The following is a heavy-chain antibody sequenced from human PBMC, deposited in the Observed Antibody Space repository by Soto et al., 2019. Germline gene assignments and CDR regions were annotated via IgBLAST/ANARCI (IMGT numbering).Heavy chain of an antibody. J-gene: IGHJ4*01. CDR3: SSALSVVVSAFRVAVY. D-gene: IGHD2-15*01. V-gene: IGHV3-15*07. Sequence: EVQLVESGGGLVKPGGSLRLSCAASGFTFDNAWMNWVRQAPGKGLEWVGRIKSKTYDETTDYAAPVKGRFTISRDDSKNTPYLQMNSLKAEDIAVSYSSSALSVVVSAFRVAVYGSQGTLVHVSS. CDR1: GFTFDNAW. CDR2: IKSKTYDETT.